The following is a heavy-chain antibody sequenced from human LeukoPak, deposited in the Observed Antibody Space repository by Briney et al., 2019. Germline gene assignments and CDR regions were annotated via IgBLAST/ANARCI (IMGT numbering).Heavy chain of an antibody. CDR3: ARDYYDSSGYNSHFDY. CDR1: GGTFSSYA. Sequence: SVRVSCKASGGTFSSYAISWVRQAPGQGLEWMGGIIPIFGTANYAQKFQGRVTITADESTSTAYMELSSLRSEDTAVYYCARDYYDSSGYNSHFDYWGQGTLVTVSS. D-gene: IGHD3-22*01. V-gene: IGHV1-69*13. J-gene: IGHJ4*02. CDR2: IIPIFGTA.